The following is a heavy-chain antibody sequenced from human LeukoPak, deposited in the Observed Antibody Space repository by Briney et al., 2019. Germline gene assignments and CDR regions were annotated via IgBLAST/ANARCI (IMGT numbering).Heavy chain of an antibody. CDR2: IKSKTDGGTT. Sequence: GGSLRLSCAASGFTFSNAWMSWVPQAPGKGLEWVGRIKSKTDGGTTDYAAPVKGRFTISRDDSKNTLYLQMNSLKTEDTAVYYCTIGSRYSGSKPFDYWGQGTLVTVSS. J-gene: IGHJ4*02. D-gene: IGHD1-26*01. CDR1: GFTFSNAW. V-gene: IGHV3-15*01. CDR3: TIGSRYSGSKPFDY.